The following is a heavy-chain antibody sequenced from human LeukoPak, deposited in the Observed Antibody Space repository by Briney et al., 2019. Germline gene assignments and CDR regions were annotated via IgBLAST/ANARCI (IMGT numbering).Heavy chain of an antibody. CDR1: GDSISSSNYY. J-gene: IGHJ4*02. CDR2: INHSGST. D-gene: IGHD5-18*01. CDR3: ARGASNDTVMDFDY. Sequence: SETLSLTCTVSGDSISSSNYYWSWIRQPPGKGLEWIGEINHSGSTNYNPSLKSRVTISVDTSKNQFSLKVSSVTAADTAVYYCARGASNDTVMDFDYWGQGTLVTVSS. V-gene: IGHV4-39*07.